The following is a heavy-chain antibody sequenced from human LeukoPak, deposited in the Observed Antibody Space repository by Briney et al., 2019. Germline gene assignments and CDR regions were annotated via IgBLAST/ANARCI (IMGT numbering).Heavy chain of an antibody. CDR3: ARNLVGPAGLGVDY. CDR2: IYYSGST. D-gene: IGHD3-10*01. Sequence: SETLSLTCTVSGGSISSHYWSWIRQPPGKGLEWIGYIYYSGSTNYNPSLKSRVTISVDTSKNQFSLKLSSVTAADTAVYYCARNLVGPAGLGVDYWGQGTLVTVSS. V-gene: IGHV4-59*11. J-gene: IGHJ4*02. CDR1: GGSISSHY.